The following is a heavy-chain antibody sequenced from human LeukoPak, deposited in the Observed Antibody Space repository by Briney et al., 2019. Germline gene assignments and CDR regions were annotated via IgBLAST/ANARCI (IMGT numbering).Heavy chain of an antibody. J-gene: IGHJ6*02. Sequence: ASVKVSCRASGYTFTGYYMHWVRQAPGQGLEWMGWINPNSGGTNYAQKFQGRVTMTRDTSISTAYMELSRLRSDDTAVYYCAREEGYCSGGSCYSYYYGMDVWGQGTTVTVSS. V-gene: IGHV1-2*02. CDR1: GYTFTGYY. CDR3: AREEGYCSGGSCYSYYYGMDV. CDR2: INPNSGGT. D-gene: IGHD2-15*01.